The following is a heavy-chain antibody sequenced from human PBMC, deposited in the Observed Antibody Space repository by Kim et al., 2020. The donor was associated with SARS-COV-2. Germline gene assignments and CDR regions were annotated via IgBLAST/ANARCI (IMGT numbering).Heavy chain of an antibody. CDR3: ATQGSSSWKHYFDF. Sequence: GESLKISCRGSGYSFTSYWIGWVRQMPGKGLEWMGIINPGDSDSRYSPSFQGQVTISADKSISTAYLQLSSLKASDTAVYYCATQGSSSWKHYFDFWGQGTLVTVSS. CDR2: INPGDSDS. V-gene: IGHV5-51*01. J-gene: IGHJ4*02. D-gene: IGHD6-13*01. CDR1: GYSFTSYW.